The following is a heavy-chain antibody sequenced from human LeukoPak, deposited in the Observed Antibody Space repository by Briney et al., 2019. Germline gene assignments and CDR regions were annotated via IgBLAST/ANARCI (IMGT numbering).Heavy chain of an antibody. CDR1: GFTFSTYG. J-gene: IGHJ4*02. V-gene: IGHV3-33*01. Sequence: GGSLRLSCAASGFTFSTYGMHWVRQAPGKGLEWVAIIWYDGSNEYYVDSVKGRFTISRDNSKNTLYLQMNSLRVEDTAVYYCARDSLNTRWHEVDYWGQGTLVTVSS. D-gene: IGHD1/OR15-1a*01. CDR3: ARDSLNTRWHEVDY. CDR2: IWYDGSNE.